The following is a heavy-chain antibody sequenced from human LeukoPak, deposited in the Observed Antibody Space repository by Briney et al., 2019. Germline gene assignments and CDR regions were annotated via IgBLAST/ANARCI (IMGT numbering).Heavy chain of an antibody. CDR1: GFTFSSYA. D-gene: IGHD3-9*01. CDR3: AKASFDWFPPYDAFDI. V-gene: IGHV3-23*01. J-gene: IGHJ3*02. Sequence: AGGSLRLSCAASGFTFSSYAMSWVRQAPGKGLEWVSANSGSGGSTYYADSVKGRFTISRDNSKNTLYLQMNSLRAEDTAVYYCAKASFDWFPPYDAFDIWGQGAMVTVSS. CDR2: NSGSGGST.